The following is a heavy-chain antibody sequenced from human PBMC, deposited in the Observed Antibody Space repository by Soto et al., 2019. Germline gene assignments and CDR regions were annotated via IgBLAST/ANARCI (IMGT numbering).Heavy chain of an antibody. D-gene: IGHD2-8*01. V-gene: IGHV4-59*02. CDR2: MLHGGRT. CDR3: ARDPGYCTNGVCPIFDF. Sequence: PSETLSLTCTVSGDSVTNYFWSWMRPPPGKGLEWIGHMLHGGRTNYSPSLKSRVTMSLDSSRNQFSLNLSSVTAADTAVYFCARDPGYCTNGVCPIFDFWGQGRLVTSPQ. CDR1: GDSVTNYF. J-gene: IGHJ4*02.